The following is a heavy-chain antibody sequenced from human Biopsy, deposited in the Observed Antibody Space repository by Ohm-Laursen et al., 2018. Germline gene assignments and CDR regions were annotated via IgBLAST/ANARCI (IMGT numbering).Heavy chain of an antibody. CDR3: ARGSFAPDF. V-gene: IGHV3-11*01. Sequence: GSLRLSCAASGFTFSDYYMSWIRQAPGKGLKWVSYISSRTNTIYYADSVKGRFTISRDNAKNSLYLQMNRLRAEETAVYYCARGSFAPDFWGQGTLVTVSS. J-gene: IGHJ4*02. CDR2: ISSRTNTI. D-gene: IGHD2/OR15-2a*01. CDR1: GFTFSDYY.